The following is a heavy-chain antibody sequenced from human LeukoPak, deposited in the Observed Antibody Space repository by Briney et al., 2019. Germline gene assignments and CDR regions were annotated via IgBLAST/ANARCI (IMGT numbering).Heavy chain of an antibody. J-gene: IGHJ3*02. CDR1: GFTFSSYV. D-gene: IGHD3-22*01. CDR3: ARVGGSSGQDAFDI. V-gene: IGHV3-33*01. CDR2: IWYDGSNK. Sequence: GRSLRLSCAASGFTFSSYVMHWVRQAPGKGLEWVAVIWYDGSNKYYADSVKGRFTISRDNSKNTLYLQMNSLRAEDTAVYCCARVGGSSGQDAFDIWGQGTMVTVSS.